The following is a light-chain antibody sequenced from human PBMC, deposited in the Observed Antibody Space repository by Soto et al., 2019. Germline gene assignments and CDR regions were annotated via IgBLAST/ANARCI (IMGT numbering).Light chain of an antibody. Sequence: EIVLTQSPATLSLSAGERATLSCRASQSVSSYLAWYQQKPGQGRRLLIYYASKRASDIQARFTGSGSGTDFTLTISSLEPEDFAIYFCQQRSTWTFGQGTKVEF. J-gene: IGKJ1*01. V-gene: IGKV3-11*01. CDR3: QQRSTWT. CDR1: QSVSSY. CDR2: YAS.